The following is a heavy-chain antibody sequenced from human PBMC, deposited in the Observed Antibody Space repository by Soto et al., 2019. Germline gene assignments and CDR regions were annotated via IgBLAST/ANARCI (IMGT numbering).Heavy chain of an antibody. CDR1: GGTFSTYG. J-gene: IGHJ4*02. D-gene: IGHD6-13*01. Sequence: QVQLVQSGAEVKKPGSSVKVSCKSSGGTFSTYGINWVRQAPGQGLEWMGMIIPNFGTPTYAQKFRGRVSITADASTSTAYMELSSLTSDDTAFYYCARDGRSSSYDFWGQGTLVTVSS. CDR2: IIPNFGTP. CDR3: ARDGRSSSYDF. V-gene: IGHV1-69*18.